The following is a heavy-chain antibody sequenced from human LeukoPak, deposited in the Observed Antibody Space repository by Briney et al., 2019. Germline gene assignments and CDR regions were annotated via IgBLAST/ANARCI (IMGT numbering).Heavy chain of an antibody. D-gene: IGHD3-10*01. V-gene: IGHV3-53*04. CDR1: GFTFSNYG. J-gene: IGHJ4*02. CDR3: ARNVPGRGDYFDY. CDR2: IYSGGST. Sequence: GGSLRLSCAASGFTFSNYGMNWVRQAPGKGLEWVSVIYSGGSTYYADSVKGRFTISRHNSKNTLYLQMNSLRAEDTAVYYCARNVPGRGDYFDYWGQGTLVTVSS.